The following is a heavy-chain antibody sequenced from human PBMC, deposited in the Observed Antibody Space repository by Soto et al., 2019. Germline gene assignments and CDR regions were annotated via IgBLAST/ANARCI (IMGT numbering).Heavy chain of an antibody. J-gene: IGHJ6*02. CDR1: GGTFSSYA. D-gene: IGHD5-18*01. Sequence: QVQLVQSGAEVKKPGSSVKVSCKASGGTFSSYAISWVRQAPGQGLEWMGGIIPIFGTANYAQKFQGRVTITADESTSTAYMELSSLRSEDTAVYYCARSGYSYRERYYYYGMDVWGQGTTVTVSS. CDR2: IIPIFGTA. V-gene: IGHV1-69*01. CDR3: ARSGYSYRERYYYYGMDV.